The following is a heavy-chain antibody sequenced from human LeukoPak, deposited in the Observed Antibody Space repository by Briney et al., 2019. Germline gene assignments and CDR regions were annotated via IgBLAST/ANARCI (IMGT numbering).Heavy chain of an antibody. V-gene: IGHV4-34*01. CDR2: INHSGST. CDR3: ARGRKFITYYYDSSGYYYSY. J-gene: IGHJ4*02. Sequence: SETLSLTCAVSGGSFSNYYWSWVRQPPGKGLEWIGEINHSGSTTYNPSLKSRVTISVDTSKNQFSLKLTSVTAADTAVYYCARGRKFITYYYDSSGYYYSYWGQGTLVTVSA. D-gene: IGHD3-22*01. CDR1: GGSFSNYY.